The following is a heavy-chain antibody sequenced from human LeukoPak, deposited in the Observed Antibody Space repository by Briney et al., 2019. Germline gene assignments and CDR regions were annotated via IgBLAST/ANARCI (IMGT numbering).Heavy chain of an antibody. J-gene: IGHJ6*03. D-gene: IGHD5-24*01. CDR1: GATFSSYA. V-gene: IGHV1-69*01. Sequence: SVKVSCKASGATFSSYAISWVRQAPGQGLEWMGGIIPIFGTANYAQKFQGRVTITADESTSTAYMELSSLRSEDTAVYYCVRDTVEMATIRYYYYYMDVWGKGTTVTVSS. CDR2: IIPIFGTA. CDR3: VRDTVEMATIRYYYYYMDV.